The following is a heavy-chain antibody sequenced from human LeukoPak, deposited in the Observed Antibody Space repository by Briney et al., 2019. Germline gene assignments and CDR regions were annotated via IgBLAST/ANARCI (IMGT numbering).Heavy chain of an antibody. D-gene: IGHD3-22*01. CDR3: ARGGDERTGHYDSLHF. J-gene: IGHJ3*01. V-gene: IGHV1-2*02. CDR1: GYTFDENH. Sequence: ASVKVSCKASGYTFDENHIHWVRQAPGQGPEWMGWINPKSGATDSAQQFQGRLTMTRDTSIGTASMDLSGLRLDDTGIYYCARGGDERTGHYDSLHFWAQGKRVTV. CDR2: INPKSGAT.